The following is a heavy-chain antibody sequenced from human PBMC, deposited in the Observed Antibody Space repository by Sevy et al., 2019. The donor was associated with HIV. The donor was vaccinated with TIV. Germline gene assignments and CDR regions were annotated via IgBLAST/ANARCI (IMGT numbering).Heavy chain of an antibody. CDR2: IYTDGST. CDR1: GFTVSSNY. D-gene: IGHD3-16*02. Sequence: GGSLRLSCAAAGFTVSSNYMNWVRQAPGKGLEWVSIIYTDGSTYYADSVKGRFIIFRDNSKNTLYLQMSRLRANDTAVYFCARETGDLSLGRGAFDIWGQGTVVTVSS. J-gene: IGHJ3*02. CDR3: ARETGDLSLGRGAFDI. V-gene: IGHV3-66*02.